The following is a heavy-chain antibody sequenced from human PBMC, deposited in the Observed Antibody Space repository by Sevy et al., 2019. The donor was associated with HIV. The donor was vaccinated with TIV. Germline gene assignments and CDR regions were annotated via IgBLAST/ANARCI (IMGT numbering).Heavy chain of an antibody. CDR3: ARAAADYYYAMDV. Sequence: SETLSLTSTVSGDSISGYYWSWIRQSPGKGLQWIGYIYYNGRTNYDPSLKSRVTISADTSKNQFSLKLSSVTAADTAIYYCARAAADYYYAMDVWGQGTTVTVSS. J-gene: IGHJ6*02. CDR2: IYYNGRT. CDR1: GDSISGYY. V-gene: IGHV4-59*01.